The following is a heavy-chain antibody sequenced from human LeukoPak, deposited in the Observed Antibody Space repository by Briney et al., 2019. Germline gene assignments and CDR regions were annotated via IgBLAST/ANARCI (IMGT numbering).Heavy chain of an antibody. CDR2: IYHSGST. Sequence: SQTLSLTCAVSGVSISSGGYSWSWIRQPPGKGLEWIGYIYHSGSTYYNPSLKSRVTISVDRSKDQFSLKLSSVTAADTAEYYCAGRRLYYFDYWGQGTLVTVSS. V-gene: IGHV4-30-2*01. CDR1: GVSISSGGYS. J-gene: IGHJ4*02. CDR3: AGRRLYYFDY.